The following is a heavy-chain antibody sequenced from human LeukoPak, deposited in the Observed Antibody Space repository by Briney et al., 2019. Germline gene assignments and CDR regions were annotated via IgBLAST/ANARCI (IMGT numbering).Heavy chain of an antibody. CDR3: ARGGRYCSSTSCYQGFDY. D-gene: IGHD2-2*01. Sequence: PSETLSLTCTVSGGSISSYYWSWIRQPPGKGLEWIGYIYYSGSTNYNPSLKSRVTISVDTSKNQFSLKLSSVTAADTAVYYCARGGRYCSSTSCYQGFDYWGQGTLVTVSS. CDR1: GGSISSYY. CDR2: IYYSGST. V-gene: IGHV4-59*01. J-gene: IGHJ4*02.